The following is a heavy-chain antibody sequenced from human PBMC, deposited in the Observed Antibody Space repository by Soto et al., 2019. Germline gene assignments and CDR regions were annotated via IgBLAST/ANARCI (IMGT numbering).Heavy chain of an antibody. Sequence: SETLSLTRTVSGVSIIRFYWSWILQPPGKGLEWIGYIYYSGSTNYNPSLKSRVTISVDTSKNQFSLKLSSVTAADTAVYYCAILAAVAEYESFQYWGQGTWVNVSS. V-gene: IGHV4-59*01. D-gene: IGHD6-19*01. J-gene: IGHJ1*01. CDR1: GVSIIRFY. CDR2: IYYSGST. CDR3: AILAAVAEYESFQY.